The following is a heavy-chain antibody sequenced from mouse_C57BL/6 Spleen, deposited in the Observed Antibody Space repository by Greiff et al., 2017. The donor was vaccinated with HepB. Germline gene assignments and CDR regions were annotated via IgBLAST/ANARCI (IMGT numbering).Heavy chain of an antibody. V-gene: IGHV5-4*01. CDR2: ISDGGSYT. J-gene: IGHJ2*01. CDR1: GFTFSSYA. CDR3: ARSYYDYDDFDY. Sequence: EVQGVESGGGLVKPGGSLKLSCAASGFTFSSYAMSWVRQTPEKRLEWVATISDGGSYTYYPDNVKGRFTISRDNAKNNLYLQMSHLKSEDTAMYYCARSYYDYDDFDYWGQGTTLTVSS. D-gene: IGHD2-4*01.